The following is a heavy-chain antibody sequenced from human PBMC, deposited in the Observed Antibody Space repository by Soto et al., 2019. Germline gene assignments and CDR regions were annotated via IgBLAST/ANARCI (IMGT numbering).Heavy chain of an antibody. CDR3: ARMATYGTLKWFDH. CDR2: MNPNSANT. CDR1: GYAFGDYD. Sequence: QVQLVQSGAEVQRPGASVKVSCRASGYAFGDYDISWVRQAPGQGLEWMGWMNPNSANTGYAQKFQGRVSMTRDMSISTAYMELSRLRPEDTAIYYCARMATYGTLKWFDHWVQGALVTVSS. D-gene: IGHD1-1*01. V-gene: IGHV1-8*01. J-gene: IGHJ5*02.